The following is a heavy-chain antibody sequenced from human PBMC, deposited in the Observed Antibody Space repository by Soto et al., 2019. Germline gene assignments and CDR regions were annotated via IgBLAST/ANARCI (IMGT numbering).Heavy chain of an antibody. CDR3: ARGGAQISSLTTFDY. CDR1: GGSISSYY. D-gene: IGHD1-26*01. CDR2: IYYSGST. J-gene: IGHJ4*02. Sequence: QVQLQESGPGLVKPSQTLSLTCTVSGGSISSYYWSWIRQPPGRGLEWIGYIYYSGSTNYNPSLKSRVTISLDTSKNQFSLKLRSVTAADTAVYFCARGGAQISSLTTFDYWGQGTLVTVSS. V-gene: IGHV4-59*01.